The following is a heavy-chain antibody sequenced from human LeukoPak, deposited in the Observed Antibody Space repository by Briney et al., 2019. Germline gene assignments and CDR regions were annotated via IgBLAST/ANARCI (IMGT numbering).Heavy chain of an antibody. CDR1: GFAFSRDA. V-gene: IGHV3-23*01. Sequence: GGSLRLSCAASGFAFSRDAMNWVRQAPGKGLEWVSGVSGSAGSTYYADSVKGRFSISRDHSNNTLYLQMNSPKIDETGVYYWAKPRGYISYDVPDYWGQGTLVTVSS. CDR2: VSGSAGST. J-gene: IGHJ4*02. D-gene: IGHD5-12*01. CDR3: AKPRGYISYDVPDY.